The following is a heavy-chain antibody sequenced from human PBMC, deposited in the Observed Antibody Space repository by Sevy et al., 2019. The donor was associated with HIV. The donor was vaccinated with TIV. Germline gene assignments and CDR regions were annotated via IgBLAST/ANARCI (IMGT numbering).Heavy chain of an antibody. D-gene: IGHD3-10*01. CDR2: ISWDGGST. CDR1: GFTFDDYA. V-gene: IGHV3-43D*04. CDR3: AKDSAVRGAVNYYYYYGMDV. J-gene: IGHJ6*02. Sequence: GGSLRLSCAASGFTFDDYAMHWVRQAPGKGLEWVSLISWDGGSTYYADSVKGRFTISRDNSKNSLYLQMNSVRAEDTALYYCAKDSAVRGAVNYYYYYGMDVWGQGTTVTVSS.